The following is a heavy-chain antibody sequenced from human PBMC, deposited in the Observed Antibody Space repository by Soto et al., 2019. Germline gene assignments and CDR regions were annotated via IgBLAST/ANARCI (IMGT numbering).Heavy chain of an antibody. J-gene: IGHJ4*02. CDR1: GFTFSDYS. D-gene: IGHD6-6*01. CDR3: ARQAARNYIDS. V-gene: IGHV3-11*01. CDR2: IDSRGRTL. Sequence: GGALRLSCVASGFTFSDYSMSWIRQAPGKGLEWLAFIDSRGRTLSYADSVRGRFTISRDNTENSVYLQMDSLRADDTAVYYCARQAARNYIDSWGQGNSGTVSS.